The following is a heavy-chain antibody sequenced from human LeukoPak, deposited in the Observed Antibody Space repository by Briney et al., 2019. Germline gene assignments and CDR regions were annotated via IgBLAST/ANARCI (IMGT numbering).Heavy chain of an antibody. J-gene: IGHJ5*02. CDR3: ASEVYDILTGFNWFDP. Sequence: GGSLRLSCAASGFTFSSYWMSRVRQAPGKGLEWVANIKQDGSEKYYVDSVKGRFTISRDNAKNSLYLQMNSLRAEDTAVYYCASEVYDILTGFNWFDPWGQGTLVTVPS. CDR2: IKQDGSEK. D-gene: IGHD3-9*01. V-gene: IGHV3-7*01. CDR1: GFTFSSYW.